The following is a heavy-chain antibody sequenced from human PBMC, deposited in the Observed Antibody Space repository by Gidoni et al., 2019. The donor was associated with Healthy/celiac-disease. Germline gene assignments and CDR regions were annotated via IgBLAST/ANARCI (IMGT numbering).Heavy chain of an antibody. CDR2: ISGSGGST. J-gene: IGHJ4*02. D-gene: IGHD7-27*01. Sequence: EVQLLESGGGLVQPGGSLRLSCAASGFTFSSYAMSWVRQAPGKGLEWVSAISGSGGSTYYADSVKGRFTISRDNSKNTLYLQMNSLRAEDTAVYYCAKGLFTNWGRWAGAFDYWGQGTLVTVSS. CDR3: AKGLFTNWGRWAGAFDY. CDR1: GFTFSSYA. V-gene: IGHV3-23*01.